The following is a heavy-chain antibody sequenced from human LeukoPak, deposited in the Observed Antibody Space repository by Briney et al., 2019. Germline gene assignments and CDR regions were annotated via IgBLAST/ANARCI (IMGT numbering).Heavy chain of an antibody. Sequence: GASVKVSCKASGYTFIGYYIHWVRQAPGQGLEWMGRINPNSGGTNYAQRFQGRVTMTRDTSISTAYMELSRLRSDDTAVYYCARGSDTYYFDSSGYYHGDYWGQGTLVTVSS. CDR1: GYTFIGYY. CDR3: ARGSDTYYFDSSGYYHGDY. V-gene: IGHV1-2*06. D-gene: IGHD3-22*01. J-gene: IGHJ4*02. CDR2: INPNSGGT.